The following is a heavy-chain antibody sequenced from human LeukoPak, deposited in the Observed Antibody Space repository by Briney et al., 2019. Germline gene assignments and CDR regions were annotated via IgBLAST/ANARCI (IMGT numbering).Heavy chain of an antibody. CDR3: TTYSDYVDY. J-gene: IGHJ4*02. CDR2: ISSDGDSQ. CDR1: GFSFRYYA. D-gene: IGHD4-11*01. V-gene: IGHV3-64D*06. Sequence: GGSLRLSCSDSGFSFRYYAMHWVRQAPGKGLKYVSAISSDGDSQYYADSVKGRFTISRDNSKSVPYLQMSSLRPEDTAVYYCTTYSDYVDYWGQGTLVTVSS.